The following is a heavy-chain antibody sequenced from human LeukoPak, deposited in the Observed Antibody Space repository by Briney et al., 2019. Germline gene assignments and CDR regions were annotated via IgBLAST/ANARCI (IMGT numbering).Heavy chain of an antibody. Sequence: SETLSLTCAVYGGSFSGCYWSWIRQPPGKGLEWIGYIYYSGSTNYNPSLKSRVTISVDTSKNQFSLKLSSVTAADTAVYYCARDSYYYDSSGYYPDAFDIWGQGTMVTVSS. J-gene: IGHJ3*02. CDR1: GGSFSGCY. CDR2: IYYSGST. CDR3: ARDSYYYDSSGYYPDAFDI. D-gene: IGHD3-22*01. V-gene: IGHV4-59*12.